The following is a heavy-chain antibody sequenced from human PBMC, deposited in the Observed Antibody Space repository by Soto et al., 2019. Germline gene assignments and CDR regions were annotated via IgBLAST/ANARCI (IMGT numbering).Heavy chain of an antibody. J-gene: IGHJ4*02. CDR1: GFTFSNAW. V-gene: IGHV3-15*01. CDR3: TTDLLFSGSDYVPRSTFDY. CDR2: IKSKTDGGTT. D-gene: IGHD1-26*01. Sequence: GGSLRLSCAASGFTFSNAWMSWVRQAPGKGLEWVGRIKSKTDGGTTDYAAPVKGRFTISRDDSKNTLYLQMNSLKNEDTAVYYWTTDLLFSGSDYVPRSTFDYWGQGTLVTVSS.